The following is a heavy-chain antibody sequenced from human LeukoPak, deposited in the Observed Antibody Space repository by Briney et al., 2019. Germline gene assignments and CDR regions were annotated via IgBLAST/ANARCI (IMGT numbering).Heavy chain of an antibody. Sequence: PGRSLRLSCAASGLTFSDYAMHWVRQAPGKGLEWVAVIAYDGSNKFYADSVKDRFTISRDNSKNTLYLQMNSLRAEDTAVYYCARDQQGFDPWGQGTLVTVSS. CDR1: GLTFSDYA. CDR2: IAYDGSNK. CDR3: ARDQQGFDP. V-gene: IGHV3-30*04. J-gene: IGHJ5*02.